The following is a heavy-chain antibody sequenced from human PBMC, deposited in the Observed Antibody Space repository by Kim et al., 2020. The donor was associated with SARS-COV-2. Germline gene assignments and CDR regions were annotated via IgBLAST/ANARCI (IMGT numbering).Heavy chain of an antibody. D-gene: IGHD6-19*01. CDR1: GFTFGDYA. CDR2: ISWNSGSI. Sequence: GGSLRLSCAASGFTFGDYAMHWVRQAPGKGLEWVSGISWNSGSIGYADSVKGRFTISRDNAKNSLYLQMNSLRAEDTALYYCAKGRYSSGWYGDYFDYWGQGTLVTVSS. J-gene: IGHJ4*02. CDR3: AKGRYSSGWYGDYFDY. V-gene: IGHV3-9*01.